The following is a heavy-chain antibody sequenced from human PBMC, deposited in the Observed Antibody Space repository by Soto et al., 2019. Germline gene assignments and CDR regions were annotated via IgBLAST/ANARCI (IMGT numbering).Heavy chain of an antibody. J-gene: IGHJ4*02. CDR3: ARGVITIFGVVGAAGFDY. CDR2: IIPIFGTA. Sequence: QVQLVQSGAEVKKPGSSVKVSCKASGGTFSSYAISWVRQAPGQGLEWMGGIIPIFGTANYAQKFQGRVTISADESTSTAYMELCSLRSEDTAVYYCARGVITIFGVVGAAGFDYWGQGTLVTVSS. V-gene: IGHV1-69*01. CDR1: GGTFSSYA. D-gene: IGHD3-3*01.